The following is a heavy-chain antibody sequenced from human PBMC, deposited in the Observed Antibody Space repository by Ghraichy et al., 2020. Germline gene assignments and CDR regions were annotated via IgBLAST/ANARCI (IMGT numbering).Heavy chain of an antibody. Sequence: GGSLRLSCAASGFTVSSNYMSWVRQAPGKGLEWVSVIYSGGSTYYADSVKGRFTISRDNSKNTLYLQMNSLRAEDTAVYYCARVNYYDSSGDRSYFDLWGRGTLVTVSS. CDR1: GFTVSSNY. J-gene: IGHJ2*01. CDR2: IYSGGST. V-gene: IGHV3-53*01. D-gene: IGHD3-22*01. CDR3: ARVNYYDSSGDRSYFDL.